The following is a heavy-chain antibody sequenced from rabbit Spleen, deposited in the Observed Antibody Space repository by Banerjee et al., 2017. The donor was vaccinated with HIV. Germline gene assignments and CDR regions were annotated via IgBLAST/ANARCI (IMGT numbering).Heavy chain of an antibody. CDR2: VNTATGKP. CDR3: ARDLAGAIGWNFYL. D-gene: IGHD4-1*01. V-gene: IGHV1S45*01. J-gene: IGHJ6*01. Sequence: QEQLEESAGGLVQPGGSLKLSCKASGLSFSDRDVMCWVRQAPGKGLEWIACVNTATGKPVYSTWAKGRFTISTTSSTTVTLQMTSLTAADTATYFCARDLAGAIGWNFYLWGQGTLVTVS. CDR1: GLSFSDRDV.